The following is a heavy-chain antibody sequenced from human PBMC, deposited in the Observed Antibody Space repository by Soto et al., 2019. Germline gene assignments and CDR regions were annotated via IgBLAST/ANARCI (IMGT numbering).Heavy chain of an antibody. J-gene: IGHJ6*02. CDR3: ARVWVGTTFAYYYGMGV. Sequence: GASVKVSCKASGYTFTSYGISWVRQAPGQGLEWMGWISAYNGNTKYEQKLQGRVTMTTDTSTSTAYMELRSLRSDDTAVYYCARVWVGTTFAYYYGMGVWGQGTTVTVSS. V-gene: IGHV1-18*01. D-gene: IGHD1-26*01. CDR1: GYTFTSYG. CDR2: ISAYNGNT.